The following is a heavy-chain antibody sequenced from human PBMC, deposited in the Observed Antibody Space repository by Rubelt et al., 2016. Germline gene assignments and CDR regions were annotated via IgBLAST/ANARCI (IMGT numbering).Heavy chain of an antibody. D-gene: IGHD4-17*01. J-gene: IGHJ6*02. Sequence: FADSVKGRFTISRDNSKNTLYLQMNSLRAEDTAVYYCARGHYGDYVYGMDVWGQGTTVTVSS. CDR3: ARGHYGDYVYGMDV. V-gene: IGHV3-33*01.